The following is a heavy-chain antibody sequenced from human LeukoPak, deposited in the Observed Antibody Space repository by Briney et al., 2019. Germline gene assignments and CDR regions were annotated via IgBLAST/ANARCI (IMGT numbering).Heavy chain of an antibody. CDR1: GGTFSTSA. CDR2: IIPIFGTG. Sequence: SVNVSCKTSGGTFSTSAISWVRPAPGQGLEWMGGIIPIFGTGNYAQKFQGRVTITADEFTSTAYMELSSLTSEDTAVYYCARGLSDSSGYYFSDNWGQGTLVTVSS. CDR3: ARGLSDSSGYYFSDN. V-gene: IGHV1-69*13. D-gene: IGHD3-22*01. J-gene: IGHJ4*02.